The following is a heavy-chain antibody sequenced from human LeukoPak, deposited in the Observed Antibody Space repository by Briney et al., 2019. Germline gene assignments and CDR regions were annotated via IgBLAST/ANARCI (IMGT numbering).Heavy chain of an antibody. Sequence: GESLRLSCAASGFTFSSYWMSWVRQAPGKGLEWVASIKQDGSEKYYVDSVKGRFTISRDNAKNSLYPQMNSLRAEDTAVYYCARVGGRYSPIGYWGQGTLVTVSS. V-gene: IGHV3-7*01. CDR2: IKQDGSEK. D-gene: IGHD5-18*01. J-gene: IGHJ4*02. CDR3: ARVGGRYSPIGY. CDR1: GFTFSSYW.